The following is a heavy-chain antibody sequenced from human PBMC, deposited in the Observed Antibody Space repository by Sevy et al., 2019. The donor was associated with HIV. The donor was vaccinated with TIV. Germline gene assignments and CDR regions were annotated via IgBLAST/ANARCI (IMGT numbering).Heavy chain of an antibody. V-gene: IGHV4-4*07. CDR3: ARDDLVVGGGSNWFDP. J-gene: IGHJ5*02. CDR1: SASFSAYY. Sequence: SETLSLTCTVSSASFSAYYWSWIRQPAGKGLEWIGRDSTSGSTNYNPSLKSRVTRSLDTSKTHFSLKLSSVTAADTAIYYCARDDLVVGGGSNWFDPWGQGALVTVSS. D-gene: IGHD3-10*01. CDR2: DSTSGST.